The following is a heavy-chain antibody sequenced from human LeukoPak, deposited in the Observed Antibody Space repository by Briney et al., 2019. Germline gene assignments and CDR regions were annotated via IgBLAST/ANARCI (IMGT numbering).Heavy chain of an antibody. J-gene: IGHJ4*02. Sequence: GASVKVSCKVSGYTLTELSMHWVRQAPGKGLEWMGGFDPEDGETIYAQKFQGRVTMTEDTSTDTAYMELSSLRSEDTAVYYCATVFPRGYSYAWNFDYWGQGTLVTVSS. CDR1: GYTLTELS. CDR3: ATVFPRGYSYAWNFDY. V-gene: IGHV1-24*01. CDR2: FDPEDGET. D-gene: IGHD5-18*01.